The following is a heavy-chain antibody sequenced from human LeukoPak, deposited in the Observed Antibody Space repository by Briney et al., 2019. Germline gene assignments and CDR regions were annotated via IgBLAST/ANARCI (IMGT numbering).Heavy chain of an antibody. J-gene: IGHJ5*02. CDR1: GFTFSSYG. Sequence: GGSLRLSCAASGFTFSSYGMHWVRQAPGKGLEWVAVIWYDGSNKYYADSVKGRFTISRDNSKNTLYLQMNSLRAEDTSVYYCARERKSTVTYPWGQGTLVTVSS. CDR2: IWYDGSNK. V-gene: IGHV3-33*01. CDR3: ARERKSTVTYP. D-gene: IGHD4-17*01.